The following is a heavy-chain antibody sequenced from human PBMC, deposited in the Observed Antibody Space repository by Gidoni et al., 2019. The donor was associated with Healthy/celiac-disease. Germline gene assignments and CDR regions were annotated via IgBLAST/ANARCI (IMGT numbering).Heavy chain of an antibody. CDR3: ARHVRDGNSSSGWGLLAWFDP. J-gene: IGHJ5*02. CDR2: IYYGGST. D-gene: IGHD6-13*01. V-gene: IGHV4-39*01. CDR1: GGSISSISYY. Sequence: QLQLQESGPGLVKPSETLSLTCTVSGGSISSISYYWGWIRQPPGKGLAWIGRIYYGGSTYYNPSLKSRVTISVDTSKNQYSLKLRSVTAADTAVYYCARHVRDGNSSSGWGLLAWFDPWGQGTLVTVSS.